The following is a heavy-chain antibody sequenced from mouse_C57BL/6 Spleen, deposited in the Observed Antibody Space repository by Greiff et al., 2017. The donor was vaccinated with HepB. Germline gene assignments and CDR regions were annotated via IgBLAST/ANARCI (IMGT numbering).Heavy chain of an antibody. CDR3: TNFYDGFAY. D-gene: IGHD2-1*01. CDR2: ISSGGDYI. V-gene: IGHV5-9-1*02. Sequence: EVKLMESGEGLVKPGGSLKLSCAASGFTFSSYAMSWVRQTPEKRLEWVAYISSGGDYIYYADTVKGRFTISRDNARNTLYLQMSSLKSEDTAMYYCTNFYDGFAYWGQGTLVTVSA. CDR1: GFTFSSYA. J-gene: IGHJ3*01.